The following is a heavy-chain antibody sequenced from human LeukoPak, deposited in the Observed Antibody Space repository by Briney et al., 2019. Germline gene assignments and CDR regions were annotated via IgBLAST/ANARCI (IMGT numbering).Heavy chain of an antibody. CDR3: ASHYDSSGSYYFDY. D-gene: IGHD3-22*01. CDR1: GGSISSYY. Sequence: SETLSLTCTVSGGSISSYYWSWIRQPPGKGLEWIGYIYYSGSTNYNPSLKSRVTISVDTSKNQFSLKLSSVTAADTAVYYCASHYDSSGSYYFDYWGQGTLVTVSS. V-gene: IGHV4-59*08. CDR2: IYYSGST. J-gene: IGHJ4*02.